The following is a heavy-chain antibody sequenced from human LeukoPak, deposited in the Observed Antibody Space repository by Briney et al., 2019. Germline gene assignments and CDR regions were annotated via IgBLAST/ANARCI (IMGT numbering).Heavy chain of an antibody. CDR2: INANSGGT. J-gene: IGHJ5*02. CDR1: GYIFTGYY. D-gene: IGHD3-10*01. CDR3: ARGRLGAWFGELKA. V-gene: IGHV1-2*02. Sequence: ASVKVSCKASGYIFTGYYMHWVRQAPGQGLEWMGWINANSGGTKYAQKFQGRVTMTRDTSISTAYMELSSLRSDDTAVYYCARGRLGAWFGELKAWGQGTLVTVSS.